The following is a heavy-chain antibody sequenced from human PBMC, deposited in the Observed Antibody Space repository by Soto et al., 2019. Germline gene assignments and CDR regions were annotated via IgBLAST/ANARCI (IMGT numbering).Heavy chain of an antibody. D-gene: IGHD6-6*01. Sequence: EAQLVESGGGLVKPGGSLRLSCVASNFTFNTAWRTWVRQAPGKGLEWVGRSKGKTDGATIDYAAPVKGRFTISRDDSKNTMYLQMDSLKTEDTGMYYCTTDPPEYHYYGKDVWGQGTTVTVSS. V-gene: IGHV3-15*07. CDR2: SKGKTDGATI. CDR3: TTDPPEYHYYGKDV. CDR1: NFTFNTAW. J-gene: IGHJ6*02.